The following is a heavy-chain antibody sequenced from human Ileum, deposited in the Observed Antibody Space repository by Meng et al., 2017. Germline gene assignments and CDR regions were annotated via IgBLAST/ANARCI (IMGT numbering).Heavy chain of an antibody. CDR2: VRSKANNYAT. D-gene: IGHD5-12*01. CDR3: SSVDIASRSDS. V-gene: IGHV3-73*01. CDR1: GVSFSGSG. Sequence: EQPVEQAGCVVQPGGSLKLSCAASGVSFSGSGIHWVRQASGQGLEWVGRVRSKANNYATTYAASVNGRFTISRDDSKNTAYLEMNSLKTEDTAVYYCSSVDIASRSDSWGQGTLVTVSS. J-gene: IGHJ4*02.